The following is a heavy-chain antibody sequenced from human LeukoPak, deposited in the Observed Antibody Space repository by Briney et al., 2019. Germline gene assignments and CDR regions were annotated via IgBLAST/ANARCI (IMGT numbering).Heavy chain of an antibody. J-gene: IGHJ3*02. CDR2: ISAYNGNT. V-gene: IGHV1-18*01. CDR1: GYTFTSYG. Sequence: GSSVKVSCKASGYTFTSYGISWVRQAPGQGLEWMGWISAYNGNTNYAQKLQGSVTMTTDTSTSTAYMELRSLRSDDTAVYYCASLGEQWLEGLNAFDIWGQGTMVTDSS. CDR3: ASLGEQWLEGLNAFDI. D-gene: IGHD6-19*01.